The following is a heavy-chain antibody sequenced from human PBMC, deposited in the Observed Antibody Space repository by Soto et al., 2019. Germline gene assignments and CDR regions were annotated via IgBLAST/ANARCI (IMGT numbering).Heavy chain of an antibody. CDR3: ARHLRLGRRQLGLDY. CDR1: GGSISSSSYY. J-gene: IGHJ4*02. D-gene: IGHD6-13*01. Sequence: SETLSLTCTVSGGSISSSSYYWGWIRQPPGKGLEWIGSIYYSGSTYYNPSLKSRVTISVDTSKNQFSLKLSSVTAADTAVYYCARHLRLGRRQLGLDYWGQGTLVTVSS. V-gene: IGHV4-39*01. CDR2: IYYSGST.